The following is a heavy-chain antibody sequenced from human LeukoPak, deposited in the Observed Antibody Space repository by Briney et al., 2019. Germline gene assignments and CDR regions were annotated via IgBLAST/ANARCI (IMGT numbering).Heavy chain of an antibody. Sequence: GGSLRLSCTTSGFTLGDDAMSWVRQAPGKGLEWVGFIRSKDYGGTTEYAASVNGRFTISRDDSKSIAYLQMNSLKIEDTAVYYCTRDPETHLWLEGYWGQGTLVTVSS. CDR3: TRDPETHLWLEGY. J-gene: IGHJ4*02. CDR2: IRSKDYGGTT. CDR1: GFTLGDDA. V-gene: IGHV3-49*04. D-gene: IGHD5-18*01.